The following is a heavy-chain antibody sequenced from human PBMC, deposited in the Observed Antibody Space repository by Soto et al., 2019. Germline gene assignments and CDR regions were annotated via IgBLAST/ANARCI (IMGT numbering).Heavy chain of an antibody. CDR2: INSDGSST. V-gene: IGHV3-74*01. CDR3: ARGPGWIQLWGGVEV. D-gene: IGHD5-18*01. Sequence: GGSLRLSCAASGFTFSSYWMHWVRQAPGKGLVWVSRINSDGSSTSYADSVKGRFTISRDNAKNTLYLQMNSLRAEDTAVYYCARGPGWIQLWGGVEVWGKGTTVTVSS. CDR1: GFTFSSYW. J-gene: IGHJ6*04.